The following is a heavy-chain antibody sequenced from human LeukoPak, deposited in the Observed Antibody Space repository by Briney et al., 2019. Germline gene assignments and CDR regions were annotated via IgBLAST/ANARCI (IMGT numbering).Heavy chain of an antibody. CDR1: GFTSSIYG. Sequence: PGGSLRLSCAASGFTSSIYGMHWVRQAPGNGREWGAVISYAGSNEYYASSVQGRFTISRENSKNTLYLQMNSLRAEDTAVYYCAKKRDGGVSEPPDYWGQGTLVTVSS. CDR3: AKKRDGGVSEPPDY. V-gene: IGHV3-30*18. D-gene: IGHD2-8*02. J-gene: IGHJ4*02. CDR2: ISYAGSNE.